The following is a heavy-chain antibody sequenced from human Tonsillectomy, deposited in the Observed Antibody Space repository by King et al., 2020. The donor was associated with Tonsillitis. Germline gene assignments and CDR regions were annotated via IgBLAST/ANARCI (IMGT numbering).Heavy chain of an antibody. Sequence: VQLVESGAEVKKPGASVKVSCKASGYTFTSYGVNWVRQAPGQGLEWMGWVSGYNGNTNYAQKPQGRVTMTTDTSTSTAYMELRSLRSDDTAVYYCARDTGIAVPGYFDYWGQGTLVTVSS. V-gene: IGHV1-18*04. J-gene: IGHJ4*02. CDR3: ARDTGIAVPGYFDY. CDR2: VSGYNGNT. D-gene: IGHD6-19*01. CDR1: GYTFTSYG.